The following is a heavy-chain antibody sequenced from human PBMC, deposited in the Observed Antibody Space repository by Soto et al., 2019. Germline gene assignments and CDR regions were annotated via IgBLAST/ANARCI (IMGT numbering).Heavy chain of an antibody. CDR3: ARGYSSSGEDWFDP. D-gene: IGHD6-13*01. J-gene: IGHJ5*02. Sequence: LSLTCTVSGGSISSYYWSWIRQPPGKGLEWIGYIYYSGSTNYNPSLKSRVTISVDTSKNQFSLKLSSVTAADTAVYYCARGYSSSGEDWFDPWGQGTLVTVSS. CDR1: GGSISSYY. CDR2: IYYSGST. V-gene: IGHV4-59*01.